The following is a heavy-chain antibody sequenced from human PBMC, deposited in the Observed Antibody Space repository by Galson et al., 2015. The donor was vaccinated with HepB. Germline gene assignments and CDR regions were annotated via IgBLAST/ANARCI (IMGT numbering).Heavy chain of an antibody. J-gene: IGHJ3*02. V-gene: IGHV5-10-1*01. CDR1: GYSFTSYW. CDR3: ARLVISGYYDSSGLHKNDAFDI. CDR2: IDPSDSYT. D-gene: IGHD3-22*01. Sequence: QSGAEVKKPGKSLRISCKGSGYSFTSYWISWVRQMPGKGLEWMGRIDPSDSYTNYSPSFQGHVTTSADKSISTAYLQWSSLKASDTAMYYCARLVISGYYDSSGLHKNDAFDIWGQGTMVTVSS.